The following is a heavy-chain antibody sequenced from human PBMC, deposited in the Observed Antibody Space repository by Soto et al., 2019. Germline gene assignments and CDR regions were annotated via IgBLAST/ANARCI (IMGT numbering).Heavy chain of an antibody. V-gene: IGHV3-23*01. Sequence: HPGGSLRLSCAASGFTFSSYAMSWVRQAPGKGLEWVSGISGSGASSYYADSVKGRFTISRDNSKNTLYLQMNSLRAEDTAVYYCARDRGSGYDSFDYWGQGTLVTVSS. CDR2: ISGSGASS. CDR1: GFTFSSYA. CDR3: ARDRGSGYDSFDY. D-gene: IGHD5-12*01. J-gene: IGHJ4*02.